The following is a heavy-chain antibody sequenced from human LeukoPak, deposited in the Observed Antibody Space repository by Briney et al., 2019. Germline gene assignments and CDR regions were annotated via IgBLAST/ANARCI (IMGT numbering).Heavy chain of an antibody. CDR1: GGTFSSYA. Sequence: EAPVKVSCKASGGTFSSYAISWVRQAPGQGLEWMGGIIPIFGTANYAQKFQGRVTITADESTSTAYMELSSLRSEDTAVYYCARRGSSNFDYWGQGTLVTVSS. CDR2: IIPIFGTA. CDR3: ARRGSSNFDY. V-gene: IGHV1-69*13. D-gene: IGHD6-19*01. J-gene: IGHJ4*02.